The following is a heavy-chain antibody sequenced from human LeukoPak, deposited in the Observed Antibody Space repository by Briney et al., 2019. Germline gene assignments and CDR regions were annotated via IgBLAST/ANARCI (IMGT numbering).Heavy chain of an antibody. Sequence: GGSLRLSCAASGFTFSSYAMSWVRQAPGKGLEWLGVISFDGAKKNYPDSVKGRFTISRDNSKNTMYLQMNSLRGEDTALYYCLRERNIGSYRTADYWGQGTLVTVSS. V-gene: IGHV3-30*04. CDR2: ISFDGAKK. D-gene: IGHD1-26*01. CDR3: LRERNIGSYRTADY. J-gene: IGHJ4*02. CDR1: GFTFSSYA.